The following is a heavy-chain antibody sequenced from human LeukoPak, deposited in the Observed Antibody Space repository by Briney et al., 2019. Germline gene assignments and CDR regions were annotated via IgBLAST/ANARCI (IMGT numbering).Heavy chain of an antibody. CDR2: IRSEANSYAT. CDR3: TRQVEGATSL. V-gene: IGHV3-73*01. D-gene: IGHD1-26*01. Sequence: GGSLRLSCAASGFTFSNAWMSWVRQAPGKGLEWVGRIRSEANSYATAYAASMKGRFTISRDDSKNTAYLQMNSLKTEDTAAYYCTRQVEGATSLWGQGTLVTVSS. J-gene: IGHJ4*02. CDR1: GFTFSNAW.